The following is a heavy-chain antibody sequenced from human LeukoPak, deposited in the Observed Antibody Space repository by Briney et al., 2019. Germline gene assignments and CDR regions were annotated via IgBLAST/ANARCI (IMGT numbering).Heavy chain of an antibody. J-gene: IGHJ3*02. V-gene: IGHV3-21*01. CDR1: GFTFSRYS. CDR3: ASRNQYCGGDCFWAFDI. D-gene: IGHD2-21*02. CDR2: ISSSGSYI. Sequence: GGSLRLSCGASGFTFSRYSMNWVRQAPGKRLEWVSSISSSGSYIYYADSAKGRFTISRDNAKNSLYLQMNSLRAEDTAVYYCASRNQYCGGDCFWAFDIWGQGTMVTVSS.